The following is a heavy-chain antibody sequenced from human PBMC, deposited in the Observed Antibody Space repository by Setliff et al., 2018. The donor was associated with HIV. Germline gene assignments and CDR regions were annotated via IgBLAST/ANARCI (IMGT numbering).Heavy chain of an antibody. J-gene: IGHJ3*01. CDR2: IHPRDFDI. CDR1: GYTFTNYW. CDR3: ARLDSSGYYRSFDV. Sequence: PGESLKISCKASGYTFTNYWTAWVRQMPGKGLEWMGIIHPRDFDIKYSQSFQGQVTISADKPLSTAYLQWNSLKASDTALYYYARLDSSGYYRSFDVWGQGTMVTVSS. V-gene: IGHV5-51*01. D-gene: IGHD3-22*01.